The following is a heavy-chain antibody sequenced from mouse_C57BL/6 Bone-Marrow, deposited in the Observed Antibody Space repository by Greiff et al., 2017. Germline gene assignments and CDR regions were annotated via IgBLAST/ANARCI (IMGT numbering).Heavy chain of an antibody. CDR1: GYTFTSYW. Sequence: VQLQQSGAELVMPGASVKLSCKASGYTFTSYWMHWVKQRPGQGLEWIGEIDPSDSYTNYNQKFKGKSTLTVDKSSSTAYMQLSSLTSEDSAVYYCAREEGLGRYFDVWGTGTTLTVSS. V-gene: IGHV1-69*01. CDR3: AREEGLGRYFDV. D-gene: IGHD4-1*01. J-gene: IGHJ1*03. CDR2: IDPSDSYT.